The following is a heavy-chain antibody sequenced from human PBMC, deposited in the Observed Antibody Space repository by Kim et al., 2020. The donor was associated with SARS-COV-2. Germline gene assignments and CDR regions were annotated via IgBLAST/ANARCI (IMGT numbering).Heavy chain of an antibody. D-gene: IGHD3-10*01. J-gene: IGHJ4*02. CDR1: EFTFSRYS. V-gene: IGHV3-21*01. CDR2: ISRNSDYI. Sequence: GGSLRLSCAASEFTFSRYSMNWVRQAPGKGLEWVSTISRNSDYIYYADSVEGRFTISRDNAKNSLYLQMNSLRADDTAMYYCERDLSLGRPGGFDYWGQGTLVTVSS. CDR3: ERDLSLGRPGGFDY.